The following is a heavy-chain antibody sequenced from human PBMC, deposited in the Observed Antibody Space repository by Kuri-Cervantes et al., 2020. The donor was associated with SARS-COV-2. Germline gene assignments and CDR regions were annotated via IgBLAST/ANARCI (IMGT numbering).Heavy chain of an antibody. CDR3: ARELAVLSVPAAIFEGGPDWFDP. CDR2: IYSGGSK. Sequence: GESLKISCAVSGFTFDDYGMNWVRQAPGKGLEWVSVIYSGGSKYYADSVKCRFTISRDNAKNSLYLQMISLRAEDTAVYYCARELAVLSVPAAIFEGGPDWFDPWGQGTLVTVSS. CDR1: GFTFDDYG. V-gene: IGHV3-69-1*01. J-gene: IGHJ5*02. D-gene: IGHD2-2*02.